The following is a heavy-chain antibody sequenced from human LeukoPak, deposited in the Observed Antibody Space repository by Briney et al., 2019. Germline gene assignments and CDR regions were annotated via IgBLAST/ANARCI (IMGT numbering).Heavy chain of an antibody. CDR2: ISTSSSYI. V-gene: IGHV3-21*01. CDR1: GFTFGSYS. CDR3: ARVRYYYDSSGSLADY. J-gene: IGHJ4*02. D-gene: IGHD3-22*01. Sequence: PGGSLRLSCAASGFTFGSYSMNWVRQAPGKGLEWVSSISTSSSYIYYADSVKGRFTISRDNAKNSLYLQMNSLRAEDTAVYYCARVRYYYDSSGSLADYWGQGTLVTVSS.